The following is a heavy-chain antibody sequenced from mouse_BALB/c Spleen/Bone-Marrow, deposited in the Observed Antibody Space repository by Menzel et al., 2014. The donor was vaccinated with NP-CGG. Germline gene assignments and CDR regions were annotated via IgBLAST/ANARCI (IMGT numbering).Heavy chain of an antibody. CDR3: KKLWDYDV. V-gene: IGHV1S53*02. Sequence: QALLQQSEAELVKPGASVKISCKASGYNFTDHAIHWVKQKPEQGLEWIGYISPGNGDIKYKEKFKGKATLTADKSSSTAYMQLNSLTSEDSAVYVRKKLWDYDVWGAGTTVTVSS. CDR2: ISPGNGDI. CDR1: GYNFTDHA. D-gene: IGHD1-3*01. J-gene: IGHJ1*01.